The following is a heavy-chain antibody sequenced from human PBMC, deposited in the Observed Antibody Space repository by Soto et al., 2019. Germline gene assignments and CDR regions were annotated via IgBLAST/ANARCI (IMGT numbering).Heavy chain of an antibody. Sequence: VQLVESGGGVVQPGRSRRLSCAASRFTFRNYGMHWVRQAPGKGLEWVAVIWYDGSNKYYADSVKGRFTISRDNSKNTLYLQMNSLRAEDTAVYYCARDDIPGRAVAIYGMDVWGQGTTVTVSS. CDR2: IWYDGSNK. J-gene: IGHJ6*02. D-gene: IGHD6-19*01. V-gene: IGHV3-33*01. CDR3: ARDDIPGRAVAIYGMDV. CDR1: RFTFRNYG.